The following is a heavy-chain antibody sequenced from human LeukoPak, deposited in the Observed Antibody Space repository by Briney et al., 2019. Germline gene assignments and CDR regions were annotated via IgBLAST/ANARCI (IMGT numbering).Heavy chain of an antibody. V-gene: IGHV4-38-2*01. D-gene: IGHD2-2*01. J-gene: IGHJ4*02. CDR3: ARYCTSTTCILRGFDY. CDR1: GYSFTSGHY. Sequence: SETLSLTCSVSGYSFTSGHYWGWIRQPPGKGLEWIANIYHTGSAHYNPSLKSRVTISVDSSTNQFSLKLSSVTAADTAVYYCARYCTSTTCILRGFDYWGQGTLDTVSS. CDR2: IYHTGSA.